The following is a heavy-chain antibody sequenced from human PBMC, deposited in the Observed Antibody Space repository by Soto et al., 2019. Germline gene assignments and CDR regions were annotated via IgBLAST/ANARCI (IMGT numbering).Heavy chain of an antibody. J-gene: IGHJ4*02. CDR3: ARHVGPRRVGY. CDR1: GGSISSSSYY. V-gene: IGHV4-39*01. Sequence: PSETLSLTCTVSGGSISSSSYYWGWIRQPPGKGLEWIGSIYYSGSTYYNPSLKSRVTISVDTSKNQFSLKLSSVTAADTAVFYCARHVGPRRVGYWGQGTLVTVSS. CDR2: IYYSGST.